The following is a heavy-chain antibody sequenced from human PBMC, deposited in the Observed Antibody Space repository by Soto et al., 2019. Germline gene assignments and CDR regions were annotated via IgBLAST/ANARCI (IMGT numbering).Heavy chain of an antibody. Sequence: QVQLVQSGAEVKKPGSSVKVSCKASGDTFNFYTINWVRQAPGLGLEWMGRFNPILSFSNSALKFQGRVTLTADKSTSTAYRVLSGLRSEDTAIYYCATSFGSGRRAFDYWGQGALVTVSS. D-gene: IGHD3-10*01. V-gene: IGHV1-69*02. CDR1: GDTFNFYT. CDR3: ATSFGSGRRAFDY. CDR2: FNPILSFS. J-gene: IGHJ4*02.